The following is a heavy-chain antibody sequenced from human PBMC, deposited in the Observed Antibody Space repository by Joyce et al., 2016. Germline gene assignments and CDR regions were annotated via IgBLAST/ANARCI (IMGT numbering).Heavy chain of an antibody. J-gene: IGHJ4*02. D-gene: IGHD6-25*01. CDR2: ISYDGIYK. V-gene: IGHV3-30*18. CDR3: AKILTATYSSGWFLDY. CDR1: GLTLSNYG. Sequence: RSLRLSCAASGLTLSNYGVHWVRQAPGKGLEWVAVISYDGIYKYYADSVKSRFTISRDNSKNTVFLEMNSLRTEDTAVYYCAKILTATYSSGWFLDYWGQGTLVTVSS.